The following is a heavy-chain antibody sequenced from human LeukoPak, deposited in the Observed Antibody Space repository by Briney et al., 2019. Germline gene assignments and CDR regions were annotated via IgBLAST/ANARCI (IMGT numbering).Heavy chain of an antibody. CDR2: IYTSGST. CDR3: AREVSGYNWNYPSPYYYYYMDV. V-gene: IGHV4-61*02. D-gene: IGHD1-7*01. Sequence: PSETLSPTCTVSGGSISSGSYYWSWIRQPAGKGLEWIGRIYTSGSTNYNPSLKSRVTISVDTSKNQFSLKLSSVTAADTAVYYCAREVSGYNWNYPSPYYYYYMDVWGKGTTVTVSS. J-gene: IGHJ6*03. CDR1: GGSISSGSYY.